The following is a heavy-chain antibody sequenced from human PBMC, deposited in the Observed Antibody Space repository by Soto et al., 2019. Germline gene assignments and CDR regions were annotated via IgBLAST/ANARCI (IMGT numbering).Heavy chain of an antibody. CDR2: IYYSGST. D-gene: IGHD2-2*02. V-gene: IGHV4-30-4*01. CDR3: AREVIVVVPAAIRAGNWFDP. Sequence: KASETLSVTCTVSGGSISSGDYYWSWIRQPPGKGLEWIGYIYYSGSTYYNPSLKSRVTISVDTSKNQFSLKLSSVTAADTAVYYCAREVIVVVPAAIRAGNWFDPWGPVTLVTVSS. J-gene: IGHJ5*02. CDR1: GGSISSGDYY.